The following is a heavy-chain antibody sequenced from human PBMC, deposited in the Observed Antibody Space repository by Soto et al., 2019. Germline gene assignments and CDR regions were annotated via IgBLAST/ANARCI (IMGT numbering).Heavy chain of an antibody. CDR3: ARPLHYYDGSGYCAY. V-gene: IGHV3-21*01. Sequence: EVQLVESGGGLVKPGGSLRLSCAASGFTFSSYAMNWVRQAPGKGLEWVSSISSSSTYIYYADSVKGRFTISRDNAKNSLYLEMNSLRAEDTAVYYDARPLHYYDGSGYCAYWGQGTLVTVSS. CDR1: GFTFSSYA. D-gene: IGHD3-22*01. J-gene: IGHJ4*02. CDR2: ISSSSTYI.